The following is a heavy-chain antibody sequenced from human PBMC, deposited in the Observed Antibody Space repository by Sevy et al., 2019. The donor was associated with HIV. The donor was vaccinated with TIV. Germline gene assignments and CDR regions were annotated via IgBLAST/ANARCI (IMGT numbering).Heavy chain of an antibody. D-gene: IGHD3-9*01. J-gene: IGHJ4*02. V-gene: IGHV4-61*02. CDR3: ARERGSNILTLGLDF. CDR1: GGSISSDSYF. CDR2: IHASGGT. Sequence: SETLSLTCTVSGGSISSDSYFWNWIRQPAGKGLEWIGRIHASGGTFYNPSLKSRATMSVDKSKSQFFLRLTSVTAADTAVYFCARERGSNILTLGLDFWGQGSLVTVSS.